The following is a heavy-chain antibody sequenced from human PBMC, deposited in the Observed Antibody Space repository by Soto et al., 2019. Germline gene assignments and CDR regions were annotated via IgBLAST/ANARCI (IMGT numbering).Heavy chain of an antibody. V-gene: IGHV3-11*01. CDR1: GFTFSDYY. J-gene: IGHJ4*02. CDR3: ARGPRRPFDREYYFDY. CDR2: ISSCGCTI. Sequence: PGGSLRLSCAASGFTFSDYYMSWIRQAPGKGLEWVSYISSCGCTIFFADSVKGRFTISRDNAKNSLYLQMNSLRAEDTAVYYCARGPRRPFDREYYFDYWGQGTLVTVSS. D-gene: IGHD3-16*01.